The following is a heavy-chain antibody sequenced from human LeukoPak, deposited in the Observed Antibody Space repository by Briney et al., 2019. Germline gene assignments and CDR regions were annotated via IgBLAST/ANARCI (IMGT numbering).Heavy chain of an antibody. D-gene: IGHD3-22*01. Sequence: SETLSLTCTVSGGSISSYYWSWIRQPPGKGLEWIGYIYYSGSTNYNPSLKSRVTISVDTSKNQFSLKLSSVTAADTAVYYCARLIIANYYDSSGYLFYNAFDIWGQGTMVTVSS. V-gene: IGHV4-59*08. J-gene: IGHJ3*02. CDR3: ARLIIANYYDSSGYLFYNAFDI. CDR1: GGSISSYY. CDR2: IYYSGST.